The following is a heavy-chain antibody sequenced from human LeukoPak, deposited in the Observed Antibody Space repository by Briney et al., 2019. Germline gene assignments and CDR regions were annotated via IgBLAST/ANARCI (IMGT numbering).Heavy chain of an antibody. J-gene: IGHJ4*02. CDR1: GYTFTDYY. CDR3: ASALNTPRSS. Sequence: ASVKVSCKASGYTFTDYYMHWVRQAPGQGLEWMGWINPDSGATKYAQKFQGRVTMTTDTTTSTAYMELNRLRSDDAAVYYCASALNTPRSSWGQGTLVTVSS. CDR2: INPDSGAT. D-gene: IGHD6-13*01. V-gene: IGHV1-2*02.